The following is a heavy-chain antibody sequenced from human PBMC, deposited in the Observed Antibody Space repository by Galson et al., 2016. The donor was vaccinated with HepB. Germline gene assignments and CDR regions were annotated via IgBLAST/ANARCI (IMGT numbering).Heavy chain of an antibody. CDR3: AKDTRSGFYGRWFDP. D-gene: IGHD3-3*01. CDR1: GFTFSNYA. V-gene: IGHV3-23*01. Sequence: SLRLSCAASGFTFSNYAMSWVRQAPGKGLEWVSAISGSGGSPYYADSVKGRFTISRDSSKNTLYLQMNSLRVEDTALYYCAKDTRSGFYGRWFDPWGQGTLVTVSS. CDR2: ISGSGGSP. J-gene: IGHJ5*02.